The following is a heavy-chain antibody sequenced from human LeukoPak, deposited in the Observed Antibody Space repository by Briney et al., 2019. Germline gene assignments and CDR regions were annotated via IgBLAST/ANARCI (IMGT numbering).Heavy chain of an antibody. Sequence: PGGSLRLSCAASGFTFDDYGMSWVRQAPGKGLEWVSGINWNGGSTGYADSVKGRFTISRDNAKNSLYLQMNSLRAEDTALYHCARGDYYGSGSYYYGMDVWGQGTTATVSS. D-gene: IGHD3-10*01. CDR2: INWNGGST. CDR3: ARGDYYGSGSYYYGMDV. V-gene: IGHV3-20*01. J-gene: IGHJ6*02. CDR1: GFTFDDYG.